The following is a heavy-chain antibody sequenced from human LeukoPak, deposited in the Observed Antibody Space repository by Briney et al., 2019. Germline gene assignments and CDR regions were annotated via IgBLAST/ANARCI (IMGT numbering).Heavy chain of an antibody. CDR1: GYTFTGYY. CDR3: ARGITMVIYYYYMDV. CDR2: INPNSGGT. Sequence: ASVKVSCKASGYTFTGYYMHWVRQAPGQGLEWMGWINPNSGGTNYAQKFQGRVTMTRDTSISTAYMELSRLRSDDTAVYYCARGITMVIYYYYMDVWGKGTTVTVSS. V-gene: IGHV1-2*02. D-gene: IGHD3-10*01. J-gene: IGHJ6*03.